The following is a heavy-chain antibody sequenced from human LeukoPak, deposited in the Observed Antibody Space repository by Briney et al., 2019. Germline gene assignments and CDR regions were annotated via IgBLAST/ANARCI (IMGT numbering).Heavy chain of an antibody. CDR3: AKRQRVYSSRKDGMDV. V-gene: IGHV3-30*18. Sequence: QPGRSLRLSCAASGFTFSSYAMHWVRQAPGKGLEWVAVISYDGSNKYYADSVKGRFTISRDNSKNTLYLQMNSLRAEDTAVYYCAKRQRVYSSRKDGMDVWGQGTTVTVSS. D-gene: IGHD6-19*01. CDR2: ISYDGSNK. CDR1: GFTFSSYA. J-gene: IGHJ6*02.